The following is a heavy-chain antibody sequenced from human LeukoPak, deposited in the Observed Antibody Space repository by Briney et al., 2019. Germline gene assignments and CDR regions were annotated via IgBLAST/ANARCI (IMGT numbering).Heavy chain of an antibody. CDR3: ARIDRAVAGTIDY. D-gene: IGHD6-19*01. J-gene: IGHJ4*02. CDR1: GGSISSSY. V-gene: IGHV4-59*08. CDR2: IYYSGST. Sequence: SETLSLTCTVSGGSISSSYWSWIRQPPGKGLEWIGYIYYSGSTNYNPSLKSRVTMSVDTSKNQFSLKLSSVTAADTAVYYCARIDRAVAGTIDYWGQGTLVTVSS.